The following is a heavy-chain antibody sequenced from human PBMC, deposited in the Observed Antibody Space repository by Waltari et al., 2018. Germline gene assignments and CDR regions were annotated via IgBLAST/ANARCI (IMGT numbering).Heavy chain of an antibody. CDR1: GHSVHHDFS. D-gene: IGHD3-16*01. Sequence: QVQLRESGPGLVRSSETLSLSWTVSGHSVHHDFSWASIRQSPGGGLEWTAIISHTGSTHYNSSLKSRVSISTDMSTKQFFLTLTHLTAADTAVYYCAEEGDFRAGLFESWGQGTLVSVSS. J-gene: IGHJ4*02. V-gene: IGHV4-38-2*02. CDR3: AEEGDFRAGLFES. CDR2: ISHTGST.